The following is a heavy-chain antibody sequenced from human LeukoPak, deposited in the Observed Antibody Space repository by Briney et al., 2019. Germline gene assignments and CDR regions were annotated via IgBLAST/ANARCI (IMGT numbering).Heavy chain of an antibody. CDR1: GFTFSSYW. CDR2: IKQDGSEK. CDR3: ASSRYCSSTSCPYYFDY. Sequence: GGSLRLSCAASGFTFSSYWMSWVRQAPGKGLEWVANIKQDGSEKYYVDSVKGRFTISRDNAKNSLYLQMYSLRAEDTAVYYCASSRYCSSTSCPYYFDYWGQGTLVTVSS. J-gene: IGHJ4*02. V-gene: IGHV3-7*03. D-gene: IGHD2-2*01.